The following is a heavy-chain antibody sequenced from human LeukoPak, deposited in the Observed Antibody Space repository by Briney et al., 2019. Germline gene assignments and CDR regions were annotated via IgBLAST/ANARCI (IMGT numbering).Heavy chain of an antibody. V-gene: IGHV1-18*01. J-gene: IGHJ4*02. D-gene: IGHD3-10*01. CDR1: GYTFSNYG. CDR3: ARGAYYYDSGSYSVDTSMVTMVTNDY. Sequence: ASVKVSCKASGYTFSNYGITWVRQAPGQGLEWMGWISAYNGKTNYAQKLQGRVTMTTDTSTNTAYMELRSLRSDDTAVYFCARGAYYYDSGSYSVDTSMVTMVTNDYWGQGTLVTVSS. CDR2: ISAYNGKT.